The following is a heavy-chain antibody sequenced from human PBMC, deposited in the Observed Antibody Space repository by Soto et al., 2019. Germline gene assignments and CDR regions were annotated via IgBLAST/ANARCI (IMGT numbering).Heavy chain of an antibody. V-gene: IGHV3-64*01. Sequence: GGALRLSCAASGSTFSSYAMHWVRQAPGKGLEYVSTISRNGGSTYYANSVKGRFTLSRDNSKNTLYLQMGSLRAEDMAVYYCAREGGSYYFDYWGQGTLVTLSS. CDR1: GSTFSSYA. CDR3: AREGGSYYFDY. J-gene: IGHJ4*02. CDR2: ISRNGGST. D-gene: IGHD3-16*01.